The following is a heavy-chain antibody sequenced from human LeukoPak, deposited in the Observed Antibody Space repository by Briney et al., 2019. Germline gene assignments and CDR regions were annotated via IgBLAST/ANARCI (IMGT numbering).Heavy chain of an antibody. CDR2: ISGSGGST. CDR3: AKLYSSGWYVADY. V-gene: IGHV3-23*01. D-gene: IGHD6-19*01. J-gene: IGHJ4*02. Sequence: GGSLRLSCTASGFTFSSYAMSWVRQAPGKGLEWVSEISGSGGSTYYADSVKGRFTISRDNSKNTMYLQMNSLRVEDTAVYYCAKLYSSGWYVADYWGQGTLVTVSA. CDR1: GFTFSSYA.